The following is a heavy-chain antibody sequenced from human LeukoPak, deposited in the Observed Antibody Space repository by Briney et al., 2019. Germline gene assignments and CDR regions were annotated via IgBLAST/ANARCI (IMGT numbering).Heavy chain of an antibody. D-gene: IGHD2-15*01. CDR1: GFTFSSYA. V-gene: IGHV3-30*18. CDR2: ISCDGSVK. J-gene: IGHJ3*02. Sequence: GGSLRLSCAASGFTFSSYAMHWVRQAPGKGLEWVAVISCDGSVKYYADSVKGRFTISRDNSKNTLYLQMNSLRAEDTAIYYCAKVGCSGGNCYAAFDIWGQGTMVTVSS. CDR3: AKVGCSGGNCYAAFDI.